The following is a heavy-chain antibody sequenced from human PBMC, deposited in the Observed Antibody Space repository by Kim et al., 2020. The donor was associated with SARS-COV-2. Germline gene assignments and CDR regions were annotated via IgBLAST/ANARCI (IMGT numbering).Heavy chain of an antibody. D-gene: IGHD3-10*01. J-gene: IGHJ4*02. CDR2: INSDGSST. CDR1: GFTFSSYW. Sequence: GGSLRLSCAASGFTFSSYWMLWVRQAPGKGLVWVSRINSDGSSTSYADSVKGRFTISRDNAKNTLYLQMNSLRAEDTAVYYCARVRSGSGAGLDYWGQGTLVTVSS. V-gene: IGHV3-74*01. CDR3: ARVRSGSGAGLDY.